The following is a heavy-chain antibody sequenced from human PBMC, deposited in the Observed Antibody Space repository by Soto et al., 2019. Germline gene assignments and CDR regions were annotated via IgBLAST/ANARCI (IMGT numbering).Heavy chain of an antibody. J-gene: IGHJ4*02. CDR1: GYTFTSNY. V-gene: IGHV1-46*01. D-gene: IGHD3-22*01. Sequence: QVQLVQSGAEVKMPGASVKLSCKASGYTFTSNYIHWVRQAPGRGLEWMGIINPSGGVTNHNYAQKFQGRVTMTVDKSTTTVYMELSRLRSEDTAVYYCARDRRHSSGILDNWGQGALVTVSS. CDR2: INPSGGVT. CDR3: ARDRRHSSGILDN.